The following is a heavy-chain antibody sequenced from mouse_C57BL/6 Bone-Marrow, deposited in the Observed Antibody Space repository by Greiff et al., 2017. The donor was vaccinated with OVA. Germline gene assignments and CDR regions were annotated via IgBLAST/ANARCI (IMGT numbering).Heavy chain of an antibody. D-gene: IGHD2-10*01. V-gene: IGHV1-75*01. J-gene: IGHJ1*03. CDR1: GYTFTDYY. Sequence: VQLQESGPELVKPGASVKISCKASGYTFTDYYINWVKQRPGQGLEWIGWIFPGSGSTYYNEKFKGKATLTVDKSSSTAYMLLSSLTSEDSAVYFCARSPYYGNYEGYFDVWGTGTTVTVSS. CDR3: ARSPYYGNYEGYFDV. CDR2: IFPGSGST.